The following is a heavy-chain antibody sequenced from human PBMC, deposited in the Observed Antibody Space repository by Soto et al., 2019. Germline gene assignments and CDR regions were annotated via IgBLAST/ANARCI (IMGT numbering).Heavy chain of an antibody. D-gene: IGHD5-12*01. CDR3: VSGGENKVDRRLGEYYYDLSG. CDR2: INRSGST. CDR1: GESFSGDY. J-gene: IGHJ6*03. V-gene: IGHV4-34*01. Sequence: QVQLQQWGAGLLKPSETLSLTCAVYGESFSGDYWSWIRQPPGKGLEWIGGINRSGSTIYNPSLKSRVTISVDTSNNQFSLSLTSVTAADTAVYYCVSGGENKVDRRLGEYYYDLSGWVGGTT.